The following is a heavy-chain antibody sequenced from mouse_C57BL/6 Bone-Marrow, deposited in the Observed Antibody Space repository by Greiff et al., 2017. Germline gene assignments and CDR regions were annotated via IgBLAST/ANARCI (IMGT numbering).Heavy chain of an antibody. CDR1: GYTFTSYW. J-gene: IGHJ1*03. CDR3: APYDCSSYWYVDV. V-gene: IGHV1-69*01. D-gene: IGHD1-1*01. CDR2: IDPSDSYT. Sequence: QVQLQQPGAELVMPGASVKLSCKASGYTFTSYWMHWVKQRPGQGLEWIGEIDPSDSYTNYNQKFKGKSTLTVDKSTSPAYMQLSHLTSADSAVEYCAPYDCSSYWYVDVWGTGTTVTVSS.